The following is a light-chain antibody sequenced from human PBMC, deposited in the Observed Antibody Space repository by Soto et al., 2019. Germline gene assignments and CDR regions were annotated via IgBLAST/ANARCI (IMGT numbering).Light chain of an antibody. Sequence: EIVLTQSPGTLSLSPGERATLSCRASESINYNYLVWYQQKPGQAPRLLVYGASSRATDIPDRFSGGGSGTDFTLTISRLEPEDFAVYYCQQYGTSPPYTFGQGTKLEIK. CDR1: ESINYNY. J-gene: IGKJ2*01. V-gene: IGKV3-20*01. CDR3: QQYGTSPPYT. CDR2: GAS.